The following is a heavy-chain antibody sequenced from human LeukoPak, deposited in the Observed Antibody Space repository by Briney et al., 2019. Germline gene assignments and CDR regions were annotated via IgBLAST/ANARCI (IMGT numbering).Heavy chain of an antibody. Sequence: SETLSLTCTVSGDSVSSDNYYWSWIRRPPGKGLEWIGYIYHGGSTKYNPSLKSRVTISVDSSKNHFSLKLNSVTAADTAVYYCASERVGFNSAYFDYWGQGTLVTVSS. D-gene: IGHD5-24*01. CDR3: ASERVGFNSAYFDY. J-gene: IGHJ4*02. V-gene: IGHV4-61*03. CDR2: IYHGGST. CDR1: GDSVSSDNYY.